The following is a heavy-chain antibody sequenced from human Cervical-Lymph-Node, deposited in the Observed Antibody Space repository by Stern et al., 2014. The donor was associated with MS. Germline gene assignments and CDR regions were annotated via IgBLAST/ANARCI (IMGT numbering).Heavy chain of an antibody. J-gene: IGHJ6*02. D-gene: IGHD6-19*01. CDR3: AREVAGHRLGMMDV. CDR1: GYTFTNYY. V-gene: IGHV1-46*01. Sequence: VQLVESGAEVKKPGASVKVSCKASGYTFTNYYMHWVRQAPGQGLEWMGIINPSGGSTSNAQKFQGRVTMNRDTSTSTVHMELSSLRSEDTAVYYCAREVAGHRLGMMDVWGQGTTVTVSS. CDR2: INPSGGST.